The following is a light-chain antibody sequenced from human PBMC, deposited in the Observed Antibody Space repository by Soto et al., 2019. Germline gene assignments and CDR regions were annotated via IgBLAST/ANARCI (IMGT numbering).Light chain of an antibody. CDR1: STDAGDFNY. CDR2: DVT. CDR3: SSYSSSTTHVV. J-gene: IGLJ2*01. Sequence: QSALTQPASVSGSPGRSVTISCTGTSTDAGDFNYVSWYQHLPVRAPKLIIYDVTNRPSGISYRFSATKSGRTAYLTISGLQAVDEADSYCSSYSSSTTHVVFGGGTNLTVL. V-gene: IGLV2-14*03.